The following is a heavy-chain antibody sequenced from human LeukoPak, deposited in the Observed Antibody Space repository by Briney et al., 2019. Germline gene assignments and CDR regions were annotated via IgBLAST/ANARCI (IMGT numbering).Heavy chain of an antibody. V-gene: IGHV3-64D*06. D-gene: IGHD6-19*01. J-gene: IGHJ4*02. Sequence: GGSLRLSCSASGFTFSTYAMHWVAQAPGKGLEYVSAITSNGGSTYYADSVKGRFTISRDNSKNTLYLQMSSLRAEDTAVYYCVKEGLYSSGWYGSFDYWGQGTLVTVSS. CDR3: VKEGLYSSGWYGSFDY. CDR1: GFTFSTYA. CDR2: ITSNGGST.